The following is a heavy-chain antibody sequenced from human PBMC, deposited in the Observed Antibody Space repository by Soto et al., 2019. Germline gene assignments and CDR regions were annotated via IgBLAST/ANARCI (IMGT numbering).Heavy chain of an antibody. V-gene: IGHV2-5*01. CDR2: IYWNDDK. CDR1: GFSLSTSGVG. Sequence: QITLKESGPTLVKPTQTLTLTCTFSGFSLSTSGVGVGWIRQPPGKPLEGLALIYWNDDKGYSPSLKSRLTLTKDTSKNRVVLTMTNMDPVDTATYYCAHSKEQWLVSYFDYWGQGTLVTVSS. J-gene: IGHJ4*02. CDR3: AHSKEQWLVSYFDY. D-gene: IGHD6-19*01.